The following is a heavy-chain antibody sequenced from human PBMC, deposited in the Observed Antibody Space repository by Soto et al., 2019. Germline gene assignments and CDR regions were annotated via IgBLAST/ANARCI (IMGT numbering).Heavy chain of an antibody. D-gene: IGHD6-19*01. V-gene: IGHV1-18*01. CDR2: ISPYNGNT. CDR3: SRDAQKWLVAAFDI. Sequence: QVQLVQSGAEVKEPGASVKVSCKASGYTFVSYGISWVRQAPGQGLEWMGWISPYNGNTNYAPKFQGRVTMTTDPSTSTVYMELRSLRSDDTAVDYCSRDAQKWLVAAFDIWGQGTMVTVSS. CDR1: GYTFVSYG. J-gene: IGHJ3*02.